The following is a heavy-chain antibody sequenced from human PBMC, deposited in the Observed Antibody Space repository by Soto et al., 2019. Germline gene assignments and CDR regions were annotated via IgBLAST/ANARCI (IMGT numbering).Heavy chain of an antibody. CDR1: GGSISSGDYY. Sequence: SETLSLTCTVSGGSISSGDYYWSWIRRPPGKGLEWIGYIYYSGSTYYNPSLKSRVTISVDTSKNQFSLKLSSVTAADTAVYYCARDLWVEPELYYYGMDVWGQGTTVTVSS. D-gene: IGHD1-1*01. CDR2: IYYSGST. J-gene: IGHJ6*02. CDR3: ARDLWVEPELYYYGMDV. V-gene: IGHV4-30-4*01.